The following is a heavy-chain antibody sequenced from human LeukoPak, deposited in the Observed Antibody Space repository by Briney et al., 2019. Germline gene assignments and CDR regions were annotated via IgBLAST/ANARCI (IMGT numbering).Heavy chain of an antibody. Sequence: PGGSLRLSCAASGFTFSRYGMHWVRQAPGKGLECVAFIRYDASNKHYADSVKGRFTISRDNSKNTLYLQMNSLRAEDTAVYYCAKAESGGNTYFDYWGQGTLVTVSS. J-gene: IGHJ4*02. D-gene: IGHD4-23*01. CDR3: AKAESGGNTYFDY. CDR2: IRYDASNK. CDR1: GFTFSRYG. V-gene: IGHV3-30*02.